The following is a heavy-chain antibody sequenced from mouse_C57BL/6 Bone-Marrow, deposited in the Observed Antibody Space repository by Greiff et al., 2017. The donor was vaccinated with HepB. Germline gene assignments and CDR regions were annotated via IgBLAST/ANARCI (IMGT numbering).Heavy chain of an antibody. V-gene: IGHV1-77*01. J-gene: IGHJ4*01. CDR1: GYTFTDYY. CDR3: APNYSNYLGYAMDY. D-gene: IGHD2-5*01. CDR2: IGPGSGST. Sequence: QVQLQQSGAELVKPGASVKISCKASGYTFTDYYINWVKQRPGQGLEWIGKIGPGSGSTYYNEKFKGKATLTADKSSSTAYMQLSSLTSEDSAVYFCAPNYSNYLGYAMDYWGQGTSVTVSS.